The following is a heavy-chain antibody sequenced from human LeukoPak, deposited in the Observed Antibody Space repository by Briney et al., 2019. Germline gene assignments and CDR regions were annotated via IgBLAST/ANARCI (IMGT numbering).Heavy chain of an antibody. Sequence: SETLSLTCTVSGGSISSYYWSWIRQPPGKGLEWIGYIYYSGSTNYNPSLKSRVTISVDTSKNQFSLKLSSVTAADTAVYYCARDGSSGVDYWGQGTLATVSS. V-gene: IGHV4-59*01. D-gene: IGHD3-22*01. CDR3: ARDGSSGVDY. CDR1: GGSISSYY. J-gene: IGHJ4*02. CDR2: IYYSGST.